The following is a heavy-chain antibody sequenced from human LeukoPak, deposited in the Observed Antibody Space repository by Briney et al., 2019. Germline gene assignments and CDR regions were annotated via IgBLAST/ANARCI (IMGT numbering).Heavy chain of an antibody. CDR3: ARGVRIMRVPAARGGVDY. CDR2: INHSGST. CDR1: GGSISSGGYY. J-gene: IGHJ4*02. Sequence: SETLSLTCTVSGGSISSGGYYWSWIRQPPGKGLEWIGEINHSGSTNYNPSLKSRVTISVDTSKNQFSLKLSSVTAADTAVYYCARGVRIMRVPAARGGVDYWGQGTLVTVSS. D-gene: IGHD2-2*01. V-gene: IGHV4-39*07.